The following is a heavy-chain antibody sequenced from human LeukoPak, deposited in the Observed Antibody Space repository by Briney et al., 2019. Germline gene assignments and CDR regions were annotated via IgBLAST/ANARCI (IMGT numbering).Heavy chain of an antibody. V-gene: IGHV1-3*01. Sequence: EASVKVSCKASGYTFTSYAMHWVRQAPGQRLEWMGWINAGNGNTKYSQKFQGRVTITRDTSASTAYMELSSLRSEDTAVYYCAREGVGRYSGYPYWGQGTLVTVSS. CDR3: AREGVGRYSGYPY. CDR2: INAGNGNT. CDR1: GYTFTSYA. D-gene: IGHD5-12*01. J-gene: IGHJ4*02.